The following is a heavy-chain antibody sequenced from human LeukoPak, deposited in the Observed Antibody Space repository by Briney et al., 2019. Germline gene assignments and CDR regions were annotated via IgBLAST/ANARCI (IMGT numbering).Heavy chain of an antibody. CDR3: ASGAEELAALGFDS. Sequence: GESLKISCKGSGYSFTDYWIGWVRQMPGKGLEWMGTIYPGDPDTRYSPSFQGQVTMSADKSINTAFLQWSSLKASDTAMYYCASGAEELAALGFDSWGQGTLVTVSS. CDR2: IYPGDPDT. D-gene: IGHD6-6*01. CDR1: GYSFTDYW. V-gene: IGHV5-51*01. J-gene: IGHJ4*02.